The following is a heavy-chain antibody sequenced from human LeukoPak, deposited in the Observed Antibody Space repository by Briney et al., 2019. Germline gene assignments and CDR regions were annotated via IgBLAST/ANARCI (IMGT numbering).Heavy chain of an antibody. CDR3: ARRRGVRRYYYYGMDV. CDR1: GGSISSSSYY. V-gene: IGHV4-39*01. Sequence: SETLSHTCTVSGGSISSSSYYWGWIRQPPGKGLEWIGSIYYSGSTYYNPSLKSRVTISVDTSKNQFSLKLSSVTAADTAVYYCARRRGVRRYYYYGMDVWGQGTTVTVSS. J-gene: IGHJ6*02. CDR2: IYYSGST. D-gene: IGHD3-10*01.